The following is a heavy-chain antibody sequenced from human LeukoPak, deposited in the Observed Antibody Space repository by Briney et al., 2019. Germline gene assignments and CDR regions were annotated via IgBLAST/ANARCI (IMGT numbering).Heavy chain of an antibody. V-gene: IGHV3-21*01. CDR2: ISSSSSYI. CDR1: GFTFSSFS. CDR3: ARDDPQGYYFDY. Sequence: GGSLRLSCAASGFTFSSFSMNWVRQAPGKGLEWVSSISSSSSYIYYADSVKGRFTISRDNAKNSLYLQMNSLRAEDTAVYYCARDDPQGYYFDYWGQGTLVTVSS. J-gene: IGHJ4*02.